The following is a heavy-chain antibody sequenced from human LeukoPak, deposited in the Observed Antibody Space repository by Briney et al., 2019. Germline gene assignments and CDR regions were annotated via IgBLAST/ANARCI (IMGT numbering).Heavy chain of an antibody. CDR2: IYYSGNT. CDR3: ARDRGTWNDDGFDY. D-gene: IGHD1-1*01. CDR1: GVSISSSNSY. J-gene: IGHJ4*02. V-gene: IGHV4-39*02. Sequence: SETLSLTCTVSGVSISSSNSYWGWIRQPPGKGLEWIGSIYYSGNTYYNASLKSQVSISIDTSKNQFSLRLTSVTAADTAVYYCARDRGTWNDDGFDYWGQGTLVTVSS.